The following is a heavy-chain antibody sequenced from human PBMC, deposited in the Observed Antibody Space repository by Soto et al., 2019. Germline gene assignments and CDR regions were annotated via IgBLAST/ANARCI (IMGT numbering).Heavy chain of an antibody. CDR3: AREFDGMDV. CDR1: GFTYSSYG. CDR2: IWYDGSTK. J-gene: IGHJ6*02. V-gene: IGHV3-33*01. Sequence: QVQLVESGGGVVQPGRSLRLSCAASGFTYSSYGMHWVRQAPGKGLEWVGVIWYDGSTKYYADSVKGRFTISRDNSKNTLYGQMNSLRAEDTAVYYCAREFDGMDVWGQGTTVTVSS.